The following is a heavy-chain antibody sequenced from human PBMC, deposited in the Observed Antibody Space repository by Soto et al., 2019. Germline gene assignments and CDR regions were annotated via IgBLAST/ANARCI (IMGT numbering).Heavy chain of an antibody. CDR3: ARDKDRQQLGGNYYYIMDV. CDR2: IMPVFPTP. D-gene: IGHD3-3*02. V-gene: IGHV1-69*05. J-gene: IGHJ6*01. CDR1: GGTFRTSA. Sequence: QVQLVQSGAEVKKPGSSVKVSCKTSGGTFRTSAISWVRQAPGQGLEWMGGIMPVFPTPDYAQKFQGRVTITTDKXTSTAYMELSSLRSEDTAVYYCARDKDRQQLGGNYYYIMDVWGQGTTVTVSS.